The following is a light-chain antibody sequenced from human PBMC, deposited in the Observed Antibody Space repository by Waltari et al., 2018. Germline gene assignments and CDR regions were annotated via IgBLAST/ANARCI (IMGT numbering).Light chain of an antibody. CDR2: AAS. CDR3: QQSYSIPLT. CDR1: QSISSY. V-gene: IGKV1-39*01. J-gene: IGKJ5*01. Sequence: DIQMTQSPSSLSASVGDRVTITCRTSQSISSYLNWYQQKPGKAPKLLIYAASSLQSGVPSRFSGSGSGTDFTLTISILQPEDFATYYCQQSYSIPLTFGQGTRLEIK.